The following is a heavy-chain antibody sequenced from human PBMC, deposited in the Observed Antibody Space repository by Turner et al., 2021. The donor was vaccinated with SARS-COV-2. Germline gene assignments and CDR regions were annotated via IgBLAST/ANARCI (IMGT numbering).Heavy chain of an antibody. J-gene: IGHJ4*02. CDR3: AKESNFDY. CDR2: ISYDGSNK. V-gene: IGHV3-30*18. Sequence: VQLVESGGGLVQPGGSLRLSCAASGIIVSSNYMSWVRQAPGKGLEWVALISYDGSNKYYADSVKGRFTISRDNSKNTLYLQMNSLRAEDTAVYYCAKESNFDYWGQGTLVTVSS. CDR1: GIIVSSNY.